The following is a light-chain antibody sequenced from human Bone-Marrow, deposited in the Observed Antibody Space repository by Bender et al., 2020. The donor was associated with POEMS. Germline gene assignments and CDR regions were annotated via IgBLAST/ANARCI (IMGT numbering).Light chain of an antibody. V-gene: IGLV2-23*03. CDR1: RSDIGRYNH. CDR2: EGS. Sequence: QSALTQPPSASGSPGQSITIACTGTRSDIGRYNHVSWSQQHPGKAPKFMIYEGSTRPSGVSNRFSGSKSRSTASLTISGLQAEDEADYYCCSYAGSAAFGIFGGGTMLTVL. CDR3: CSYAGSAAFGI. J-gene: IGLJ2*01.